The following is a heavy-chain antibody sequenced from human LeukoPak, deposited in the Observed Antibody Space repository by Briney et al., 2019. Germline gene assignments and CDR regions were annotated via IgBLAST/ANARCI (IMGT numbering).Heavy chain of an antibody. CDR3: ARRSVAGSLDY. V-gene: IGHV3-7*01. J-gene: IGHJ4*02. Sequence: GGSLRLSCAASGFTFSTYWMSWVRQAPGKGLEWVANTKEDGGEKYYVDSVKGRFTTSRDNAENSLYLQMNSLRAEDTAVYYCARRSVAGSLDYWGQGTLVTVSS. D-gene: IGHD6-19*01. CDR2: TKEDGGEK. CDR1: GFTFSTYW.